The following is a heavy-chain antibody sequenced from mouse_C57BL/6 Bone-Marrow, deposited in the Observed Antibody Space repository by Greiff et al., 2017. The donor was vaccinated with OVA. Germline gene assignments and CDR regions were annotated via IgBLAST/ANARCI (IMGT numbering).Heavy chain of an antibody. J-gene: IGHJ4*01. CDR3: AREGLPYAMDY. CDR2: IDPSDSET. Sequence: QVQLQQPGAELVRPGSSVKLSCKASGYTFTSYWMPWVKQRPIQGLEWIGNIDPSDSETHYNQKFKDKATLTVDKSSSTAYMQLSSLTSEDSAVYYCAREGLPYAMDYWGQGTSVTVSS. V-gene: IGHV1-52*01. CDR1: GYTFTSYW.